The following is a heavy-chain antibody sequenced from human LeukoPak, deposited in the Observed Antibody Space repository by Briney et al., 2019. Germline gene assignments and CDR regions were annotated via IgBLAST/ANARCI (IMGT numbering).Heavy chain of an antibody. D-gene: IGHD3-10*01. J-gene: IGHJ4*02. CDR3: ARNYGSGSYPGY. V-gene: IGHV4-59*01. CDR1: GGSISSYY. Sequence: SETLSLTCTDSGGSISSYYWSWIRQPPGKGLEWIGYIHYSGSTNYNPSLKSRVTISVDTSKNQFSLKLSSVTAADTAVYYCARNYGSGSYPGYWGQGTLVTVSS. CDR2: IHYSGST.